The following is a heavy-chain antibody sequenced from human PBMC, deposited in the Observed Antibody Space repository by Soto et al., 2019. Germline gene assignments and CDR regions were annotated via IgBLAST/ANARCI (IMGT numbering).Heavy chain of an antibody. CDR1: GFTFSTYG. CDR3: AKVATYYYDSSGYSFAY. Sequence: GGSLRLSCAASGFTFSTYGMHWVRQAPGKGLEWVAVIWYDGRDKYYADSVKGRFTISRDNSKNTLYLQMNSLRAEDTAVYYCAKVATYYYDSSGYSFAYWGQGTLVPVSS. J-gene: IGHJ4*02. D-gene: IGHD3-22*01. CDR2: IWYDGRDK. V-gene: IGHV3-33*06.